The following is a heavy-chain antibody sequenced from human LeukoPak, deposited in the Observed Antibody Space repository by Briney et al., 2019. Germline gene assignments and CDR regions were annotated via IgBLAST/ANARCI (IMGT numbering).Heavy chain of an antibody. J-gene: IGHJ4*02. CDR3: ARGGYSGYDYANYFDY. Sequence: ASVKVSCKASGYTFTSYAMHWVRQAPGQRLEWMGWINAGNGNTKYSRKFQGRVTITRDTSVSTAYMELSSLRSEDTAVYYCARGGYSGYDYANYFDYWGQGTLVTVSS. CDR1: GYTFTSYA. CDR2: INAGNGNT. V-gene: IGHV1-3*01. D-gene: IGHD5-12*01.